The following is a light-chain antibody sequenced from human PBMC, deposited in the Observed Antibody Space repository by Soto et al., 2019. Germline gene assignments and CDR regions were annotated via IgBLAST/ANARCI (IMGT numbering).Light chain of an antibody. CDR1: SGHSSHA. V-gene: IGLV4-69*01. Sequence: QLVLPQSPSASASLGASVKLTCTLSSGHSSHAIAWHQQQPEKGPRYLMKLNSDGSHSKGDGIPDRFSGSSSGAERYLTISSLQSDDEADYFCQTWGSGFRVFGGGTKLTVL. CDR2: LNSDGSH. CDR3: QTWGSGFRV. J-gene: IGLJ2*01.